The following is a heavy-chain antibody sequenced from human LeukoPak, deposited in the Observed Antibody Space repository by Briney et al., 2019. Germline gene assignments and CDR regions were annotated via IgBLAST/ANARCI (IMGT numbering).Heavy chain of an antibody. D-gene: IGHD1-1*01. CDR3: ARASAWDHGTIDY. Sequence: SETLSLTCTVSGGSVSSGSYYWSWIRQPPGKGLEWIGYIYYSGSTNCNPSLKSRVTISVDTSKNQFFLKLSSVTAADTAVYYCARASAWDHGTIDYWGQGTLVTVSS. CDR1: GGSVSSGSYY. J-gene: IGHJ4*02. CDR2: IYYSGST. V-gene: IGHV4-61*01.